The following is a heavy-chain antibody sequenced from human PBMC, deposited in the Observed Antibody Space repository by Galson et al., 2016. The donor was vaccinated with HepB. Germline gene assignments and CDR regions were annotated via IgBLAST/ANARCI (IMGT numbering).Heavy chain of an antibody. CDR3: TTDPYWDGPDFWTGSALSSDY. CDR1: GFSFSKVW. D-gene: IGHD3/OR15-3a*01. CDR2: IKSETDGGTT. V-gene: IGHV3-15*01. Sequence: SLRLSCAASGFSFSKVWMSWVRQAPGKRLEWVGRIKSETDGGTTEYAAPVKGRFTLSRDDSENTLYLQMSSLKIEDTGVYFCTTDPYWDGPDFWTGSALSSDYWGQGALVTVSS. J-gene: IGHJ4*02.